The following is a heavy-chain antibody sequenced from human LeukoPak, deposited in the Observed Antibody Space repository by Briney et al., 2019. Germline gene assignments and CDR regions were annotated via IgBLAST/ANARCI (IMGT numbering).Heavy chain of an antibody. CDR2: INPSGGST. V-gene: IGHV1-46*01. CDR3: ARADCGGDCYWGTYYYYYMDV. Sequence: GASVKVSCKASGYTFTSYYMHWVRQAPGQGLEWMGIINPSGGSTSYAQKFQGRVTMTRDMSTSTVYMELSSLRSEDTAVYYCARADCGGDCYWGTYYYYYMDVWGKGTTVTVSS. CDR1: GYTFTSYY. D-gene: IGHD2-21*02. J-gene: IGHJ6*03.